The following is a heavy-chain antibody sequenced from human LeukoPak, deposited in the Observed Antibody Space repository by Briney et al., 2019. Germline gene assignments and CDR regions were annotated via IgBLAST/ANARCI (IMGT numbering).Heavy chain of an antibody. CDR1: GYTFTTSW. Sequence: GESLKISCKGSGYTFTTSWIGWVRQMPGRGLEWMGIVYPGDSDTRYNPSFQDQVTISADKAITTAFVQWSSLKASGSGMYYCVRPSRGYSGYEFDYWGQGTLVTVSS. D-gene: IGHD5-12*01. J-gene: IGHJ4*02. V-gene: IGHV5-51*01. CDR2: VYPGDSDT. CDR3: VRPSRGYSGYEFDY.